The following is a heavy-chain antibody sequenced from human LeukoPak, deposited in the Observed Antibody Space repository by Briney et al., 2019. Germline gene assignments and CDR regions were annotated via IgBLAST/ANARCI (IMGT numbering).Heavy chain of an antibody. CDR3: AKTNLRLGYSSSWYAPGYFDY. CDR2: ISWNSGSI. D-gene: IGHD6-13*01. J-gene: IGHJ4*02. CDR1: GFTFDDYA. V-gene: IGHV3-9*01. Sequence: GGSLRLSCAASGFTFDDYAMHWVRQAPGQGLEWVSGISWNSGSIGYADSVKGRFTISRDTAKISLYLQMNSLRAEDTALYYCAKTNLRLGYSSSWYAPGYFDYWGQGTLVTVSS.